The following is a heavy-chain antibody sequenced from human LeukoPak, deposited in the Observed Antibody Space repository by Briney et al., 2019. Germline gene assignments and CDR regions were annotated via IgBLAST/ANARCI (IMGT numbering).Heavy chain of an antibody. CDR3: XXXXXXXXXGYPRHHFDY. Sequence: SETLSLTCTVSGGSISSYYWSWIRQPPGKGLEWIGYIYYSGSTYYNPSLKSRVTISVDTSKNQFSLKLSSVTAADTAVYYCXXXXXXXXXGYPRHHFDYWGQGTLVTVSS. D-gene: IGHD3-22*01. V-gene: IGHV4-59*08. CDR1: GGSISSYY. CDR2: IYYSGST. J-gene: IGHJ4*02.